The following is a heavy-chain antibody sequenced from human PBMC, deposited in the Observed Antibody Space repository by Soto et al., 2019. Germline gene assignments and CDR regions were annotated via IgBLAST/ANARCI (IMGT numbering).Heavy chain of an antibody. CDR2: IKKDGSEK. CDR3: ARLPYSGRYSDWYFDL. Sequence: EVQLVESGGGLVQPGGSLRLSCAASGFTFSSYWMSWVRQAPGKGLEWVANIKKDGSEKYYVDSVRGRFTISRDNAKNSLSLQMNSLRAEDTAVYYCARLPYSGRYSDWYFDLWGRSTLVTVSS. J-gene: IGHJ2*01. D-gene: IGHD1-26*01. V-gene: IGHV3-7*03. CDR1: GFTFSSYW.